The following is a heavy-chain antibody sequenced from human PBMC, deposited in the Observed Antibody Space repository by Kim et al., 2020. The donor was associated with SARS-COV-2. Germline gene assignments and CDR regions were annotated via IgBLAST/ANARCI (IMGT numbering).Heavy chain of an antibody. CDR3: ARANSGGYYYGMDV. CDR2: ISYDGSNK. V-gene: IGHV3-30-3*01. D-gene: IGHD3-10*01. J-gene: IGHJ6*02. Sequence: GGSLRLSCAASGFTFSSYAMNWVRQAPGKGLEWVAVISYDGSNKYYADSVKGRFTISRDNSKNTLYLQMNSLRAEDTAVYYCARANSGGYYYGMDVWGQGTTVTVSS. CDR1: GFTFSSYA.